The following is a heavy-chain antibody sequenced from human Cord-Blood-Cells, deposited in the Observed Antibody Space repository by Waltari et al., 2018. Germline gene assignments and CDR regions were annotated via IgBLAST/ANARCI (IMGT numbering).Heavy chain of an antibody. V-gene: IGHV1-3*01. CDR2: INAGNGNT. D-gene: IGHD2-2*01. J-gene: IGHJ6*02. CDR1: GYTFTSYA. Sequence: QVQLVQSGAEVKKPGAPVKVSCKASGYTFTSYAMHWVSQAPGQRLEWMGWINAGNGNTKYSQKVQGRVTITRDTSASTAYMELSSLRSEDTAVYYCAREKGYCSSTSCYTYYYYYGMDVWGQGTTVTVSS. CDR3: AREKGYCSSTSCYTYYYYYGMDV.